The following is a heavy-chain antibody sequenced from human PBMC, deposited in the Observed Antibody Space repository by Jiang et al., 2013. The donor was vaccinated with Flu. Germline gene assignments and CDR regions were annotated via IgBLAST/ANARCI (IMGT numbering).Heavy chain of an antibody. Sequence: SYTMYWVRQAPGQRPEWLGWIIGGSGSTRYSQNFEDRVTITRDTSASTAYLELSGLTSADTAVYFCARGWTSAWSDYWGQGTLVTVSA. CDR2: IIGGSGST. J-gene: IGHJ4*02. CDR3: ARGWTSAWSDY. V-gene: IGHV1-3*01. CDR1: SYT. D-gene: IGHD6-19*01.